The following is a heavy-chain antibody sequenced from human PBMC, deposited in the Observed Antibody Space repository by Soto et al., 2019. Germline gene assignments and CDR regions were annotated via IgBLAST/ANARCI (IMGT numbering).Heavy chain of an antibody. J-gene: IGHJ6*02. D-gene: IGHD5-12*01. CDR2: IYYSGST. CDR3: AREPYSGYDLRIYGMDV. CDR1: GGSISSGGYY. V-gene: IGHV4-31*03. Sequence: QVQLQESGPGLVKPSQTLSLTCTVSGGSISSGGYYWSWIRQHPGKGLEWIGYIYYSGSTYYNPSLKSRVTISVDTYKNHFSLKLSSVTAADTAVYYCAREPYSGYDLRIYGMDVWGQGTTVTVSS.